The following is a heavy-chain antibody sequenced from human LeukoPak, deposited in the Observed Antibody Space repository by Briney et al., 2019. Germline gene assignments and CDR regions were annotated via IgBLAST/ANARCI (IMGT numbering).Heavy chain of an antibody. CDR1: GFTFKSYA. CDR2: ISYDGSEK. V-gene: IGHV3-30*04. D-gene: IGHD3-16*01. CDR3: ARDVISRNMITLGLGY. Sequence: GGSLRLSCAASGFTFKSYAVYWVRQAPGKGLEWVAVISYDGSEKYYADSVKGRFTISRDNSNNTAYLEMNSVRLDDTAVYFCARDVISRNMITLGLGYWGQGTLVTVSS. J-gene: IGHJ4*02.